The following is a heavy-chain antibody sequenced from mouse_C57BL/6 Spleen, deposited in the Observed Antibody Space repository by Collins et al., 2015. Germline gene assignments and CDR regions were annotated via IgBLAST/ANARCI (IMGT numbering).Heavy chain of an antibody. D-gene: IGHD1-1*01. J-gene: IGHJ3*01. CDR3: ARYGSSWFAY. CDR1: GFTFSSFG. Sequence: DVQLVESGGGLVQPGGSRKLSCAASGFTFSSFGMHWVRQAPEKGLEWVAYISSGSSTIYYADTVKGRFTISRDNPKNTLFLQMTSLRSEDTAMYYCARYGSSWFAYWGQGTLVTVSA. CDR2: ISSGSSTI. V-gene: IGHV5-17*02.